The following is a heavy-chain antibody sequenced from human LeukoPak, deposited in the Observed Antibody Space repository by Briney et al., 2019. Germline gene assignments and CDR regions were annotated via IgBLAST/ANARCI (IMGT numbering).Heavy chain of an antibody. D-gene: IGHD2-2*01. J-gene: IGHJ6*03. Sequence: SMKVSRKASGGTFSSYAISWVRQAPGRGLEWMGGIIPIFGTANYAQKFQGRVTITTDESTSTDYKELSSLRSEDTAVYYCARGYCSSTSCYSGYYYYYYMDVWGKGTTVTVSS. CDR2: IIPIFGTA. CDR3: ARGYCSSTSCYSGYYYYYYMDV. CDR1: GGTFSSYA. V-gene: IGHV1-69*05.